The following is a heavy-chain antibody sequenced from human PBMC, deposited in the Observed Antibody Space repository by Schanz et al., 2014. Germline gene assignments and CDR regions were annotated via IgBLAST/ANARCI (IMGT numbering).Heavy chain of an antibody. CDR1: GFTVSSNH. V-gene: IGHV3-66*01. D-gene: IGHD6-19*01. CDR3: ARVHLYAPSGWGYFDY. CDR2: IYSGIGA. J-gene: IGHJ4*02. Sequence: EGPLAESGGGLVQPGGSLRLSCAVSGFTVSSNHMSWVRQAPGKGLEWVSVIYSGIGAYYADSVKDRFTVSRDNSKNTVYLQMNRLRAEDTAVYYCARVHLYAPSGWGYFDYWGQGALVTVSS.